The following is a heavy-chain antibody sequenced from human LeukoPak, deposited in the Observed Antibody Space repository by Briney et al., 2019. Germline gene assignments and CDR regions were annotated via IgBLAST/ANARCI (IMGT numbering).Heavy chain of an antibody. V-gene: IGHV3-7*04. CDR2: IKQDGSEK. CDR1: GFTFSSYR. Sequence: GGSLRLSCAASGFTFSSYRMSWVRQAPGKGLEWVANIKQDGSEKYYVDSVKGRFTISRDNAKNSLYLQMNSLRAEDTAVYYCARDEDMAAAGTDFDYWGQGTLVTVSS. D-gene: IGHD6-13*01. CDR3: ARDEDMAAAGTDFDY. J-gene: IGHJ4*02.